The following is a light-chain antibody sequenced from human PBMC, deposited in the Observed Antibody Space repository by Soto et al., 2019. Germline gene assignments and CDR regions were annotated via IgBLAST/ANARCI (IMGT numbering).Light chain of an antibody. CDR3: QQSYSTPPT. CDR2: TAS. J-gene: IGKJ2*01. Sequence: DSKMTPSPSSLSESVGDRVTITCRASQYISNYLNWYQQKSGTAPKLLIHTASTLQSGVPSRFSGRGSGPDFTLAISSVQPDDFALYFCQQSYSTPPTFGRGTTLEIK. CDR1: QYISNY. V-gene: IGKV1-39*01.